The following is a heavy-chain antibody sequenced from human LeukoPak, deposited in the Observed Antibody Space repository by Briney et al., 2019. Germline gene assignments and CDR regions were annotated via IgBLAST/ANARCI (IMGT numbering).Heavy chain of an antibody. D-gene: IGHD3-22*01. CDR3: STTYYYDSSEGY. Sequence: GGSLRLSCAASGFTFSNAWMNWVRQAPGKGLEWVGRIKSKTDGGTTDYAAPVKGRLAISRDDSKSTLYLQMNSLKTEDTAVYYCSTTYYYDSSEGYWGQGTLVTVSS. CDR2: IKSKTDGGTT. J-gene: IGHJ4*02. CDR1: GFTFSNAW. V-gene: IGHV3-15*07.